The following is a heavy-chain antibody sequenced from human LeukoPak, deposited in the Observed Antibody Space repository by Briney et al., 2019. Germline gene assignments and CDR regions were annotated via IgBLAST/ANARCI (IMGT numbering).Heavy chain of an antibody. CDR3: ARAGIAAEGAFDI. Sequence: SETLSPTCTVSGGSVNSGTYYWSWIRQPPGKGLEWIGNIYYSGSTYYNPSLKSRVTISVDTSKNQFSLKLSSVTAADTAVYYCARAGIAAEGAFDIWGQGTMVTVSS. D-gene: IGHD6-13*01. J-gene: IGHJ3*02. CDR2: IYYSGST. V-gene: IGHV4-39*07. CDR1: GGSVNSGTYY.